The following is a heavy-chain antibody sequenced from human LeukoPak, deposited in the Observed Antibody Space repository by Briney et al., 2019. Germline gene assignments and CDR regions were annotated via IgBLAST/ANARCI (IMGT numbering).Heavy chain of an antibody. J-gene: IGHJ3*02. CDR2: IYPGDSDT. D-gene: IGHD3-3*01. CDR3: ARSFTTAVGPLYYDCAFDI. V-gene: IGHV5-51*01. Sequence: GESLKISCKGSGYSFTSYWIGWVRQMPGKGLEWMGIIYPGDSDTRYSPSFQGQVTISADKSISTAYLQWSSLKASDTAMYYCARSFTTAVGPLYYDCAFDIWGQGTMVTVSS. CDR1: GYSFTSYW.